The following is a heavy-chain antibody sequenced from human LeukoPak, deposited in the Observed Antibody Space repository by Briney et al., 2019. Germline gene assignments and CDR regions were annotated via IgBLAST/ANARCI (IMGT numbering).Heavy chain of an antibody. CDR3: AKREGGVKGYFDY. Sequence: PGGSLRLSCAASGFIFSSYSMNWVRQAPGKGLEWVSSISSSSSCIYYADSVKGRFTISRDNSKNTLYLQMNSLRAEETAVYYCAKREGGVKGYFDYWGQGTLVTVSS. D-gene: IGHD3-16*01. J-gene: IGHJ4*02. V-gene: IGHV3-21*04. CDR2: ISSSSSCI. CDR1: GFIFSSYS.